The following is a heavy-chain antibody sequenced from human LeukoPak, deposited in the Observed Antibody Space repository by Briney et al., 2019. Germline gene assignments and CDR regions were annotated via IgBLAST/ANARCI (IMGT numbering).Heavy chain of an antibody. J-gene: IGHJ4*02. CDR1: GFMFSNYW. CDR3: ARLPADDSVFDH. Sequence: GGSLRLSCAASGFMFSNYWMNWVGQAPAKGLEYVANIKREGSEKHYVESVKRRLTISRDNAKNLLYLQMNSLRAEDTAVYYCARLPADDSVFDHWGQGTLVTASS. V-gene: IGHV3-7*01. CDR2: IKREGSEK. D-gene: IGHD2-15*01.